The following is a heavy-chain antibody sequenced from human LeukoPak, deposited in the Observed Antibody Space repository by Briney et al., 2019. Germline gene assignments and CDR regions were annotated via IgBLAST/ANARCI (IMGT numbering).Heavy chain of an antibody. Sequence: SETLSLTCAVYGGSFSGYYWSWIRQPPGKGLEWIGEINHSGSTNYNPSLKSRVTISVDTSKNRFSLKLTSVTAADTAVYYCATWTLYDFDSSGYTDYWGQGTLVTASS. CDR2: INHSGST. V-gene: IGHV4-34*01. J-gene: IGHJ4*02. CDR1: GGSFSGYY. CDR3: ATWTLYDFDSSGYTDY. D-gene: IGHD3-22*01.